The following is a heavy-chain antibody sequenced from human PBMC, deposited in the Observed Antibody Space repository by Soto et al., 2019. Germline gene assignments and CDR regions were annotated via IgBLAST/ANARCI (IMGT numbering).Heavy chain of an antibody. CDR2: ISGSGGDT. V-gene: IGHV3-23*01. Sequence: GGSLRLSCAVSGFTFSSYAMSWVRQAPGKGLEWVSAISGSGGDTNYADSVKGRFTIPRDNSKNTLYLQMNSLRAEDTAVYYCAKDQNYYDNRPTDYWGQGTPVTVSS. CDR3: AKDQNYYDNRPTDY. CDR1: GFTFSSYA. J-gene: IGHJ4*02. D-gene: IGHD3-22*01.